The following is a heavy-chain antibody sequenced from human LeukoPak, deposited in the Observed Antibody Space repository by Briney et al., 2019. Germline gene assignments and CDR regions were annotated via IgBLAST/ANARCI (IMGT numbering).Heavy chain of an antibody. Sequence: PGGSLRLSCAASGFTFSFYTMNWVRQAPGKGLEWVSYISSSSSTIYYADSVKGQFTISRDNAKNSLYVQMNGLRDEDTAVYYCATVGAMGYFDYWGQGTLVTVSS. CDR3: ATVGAMGYFDY. D-gene: IGHD4/OR15-4a*01. V-gene: IGHV3-48*02. J-gene: IGHJ4*02. CDR2: ISSSSSTI. CDR1: GFTFSFYT.